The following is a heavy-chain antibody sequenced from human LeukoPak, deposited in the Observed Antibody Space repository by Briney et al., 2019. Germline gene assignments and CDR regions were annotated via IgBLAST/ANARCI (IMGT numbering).Heavy chain of an antibody. Sequence: SVKVSCKASGGTFSSFAISWVRQAPGQGLEWMGGIIPIFGTANYAQKFQGRVTITTDESTSTAYMELSSLRSEDTAVYYCARGKDPDTYYDILTGYQDTWGQGTLVTVSS. J-gene: IGHJ5*02. CDR3: ARGKDPDTYYDILTGYQDT. D-gene: IGHD3-9*01. CDR2: IIPIFGTA. CDR1: GGTFSSFA. V-gene: IGHV1-69*05.